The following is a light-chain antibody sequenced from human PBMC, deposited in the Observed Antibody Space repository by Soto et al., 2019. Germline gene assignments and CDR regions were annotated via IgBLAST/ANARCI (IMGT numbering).Light chain of an antibody. J-gene: IGLJ3*02. CDR1: SGHSSYA. V-gene: IGLV4-69*01. Sequence: QLVLTQSPSASASLGASVKLTCTLSSGHSSYAIAWHQQQPDKGPRYLMKVKNDGSHTEGDGIPDRFSGSSSGAERYLTISSLQSEDEADYYCQTWGTGIWVFGGGTKLTVL. CDR2: VKNDGSH. CDR3: QTWGTGIWV.